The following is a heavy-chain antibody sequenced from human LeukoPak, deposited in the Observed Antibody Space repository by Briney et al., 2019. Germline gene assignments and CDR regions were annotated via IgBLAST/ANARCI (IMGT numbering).Heavy chain of an antibody. D-gene: IGHD5-12*01. Sequence: SETLSLTCTVSGGSIRSYYWSWIRQPPWQGLEWIGHLYNSESINYNPSLKSRVTMSIDTSKNQLSLELSSVTAADTAVYYCARRRSGYGDFDYWGQGTLVTVSS. CDR3: ARRRSGYGDFDY. CDR1: GGSIRSYY. CDR2: LYNSESI. V-gene: IGHV4-59*08. J-gene: IGHJ4*02.